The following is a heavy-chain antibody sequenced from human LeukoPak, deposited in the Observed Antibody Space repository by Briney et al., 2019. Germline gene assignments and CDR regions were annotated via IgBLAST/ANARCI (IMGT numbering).Heavy chain of an antibody. CDR2: IYYSGSTNT. V-gene: IGHV4-59*08. Sequence: SETLSLTCTVSGVSISSYYWSWIRQPPGKGLEWIGHIYYSGSTNTNCNPSLKSRVTISVDTSKNQFSLKLSSVTAADTAVYYCARHLGKRGLFDYWGQGTLVTVSS. J-gene: IGHJ4*02. CDR3: ARHLGKRGLFDY. CDR1: GVSISSYY. D-gene: IGHD1-14*01.